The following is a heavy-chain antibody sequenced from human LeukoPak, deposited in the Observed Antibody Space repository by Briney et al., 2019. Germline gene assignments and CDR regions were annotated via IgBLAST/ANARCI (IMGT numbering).Heavy chain of an antibody. J-gene: IGHJ4*02. CDR2: INHSGST. CDR3: ATGIDSDDY. CDR1: GGSFSGYY. D-gene: IGHD1-26*01. V-gene: IGHV4-34*01. Sequence: SETLSLTCAVYGGSFSGYYWSWIRQPPGKGLEWIGEINHSGSTNYNPSLKSRVTISVDTSKNQFSLKLSSVTAADTAVYYCATGIDSDDYWGQGTLVTVSS.